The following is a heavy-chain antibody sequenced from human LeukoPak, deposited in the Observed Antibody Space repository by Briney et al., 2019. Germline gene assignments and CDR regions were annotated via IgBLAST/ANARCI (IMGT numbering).Heavy chain of an antibody. CDR3: AKDYRYYDFWSGYSGTFDY. CDR2: ISGSGGST. CDR1: GFTFSSYA. J-gene: IGHJ4*02. D-gene: IGHD3-3*01. V-gene: IGHV3-23*01. Sequence: PGGSLRLSCAGSGFTFSSYAMSWVRQAPGKGLEWVSAISGSGGSTYYADSVKGRFTISRDNSKNTLYLQMNSLRAEDTAVYYCAKDYRYYDFWSGYSGTFDYWGQGTLVTVSS.